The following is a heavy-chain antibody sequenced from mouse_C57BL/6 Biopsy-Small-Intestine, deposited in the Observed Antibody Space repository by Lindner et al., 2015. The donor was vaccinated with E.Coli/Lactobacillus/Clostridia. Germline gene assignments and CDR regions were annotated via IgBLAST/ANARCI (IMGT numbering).Heavy chain of an antibody. D-gene: IGHD2-4*01. V-gene: IGHV1-82*01. CDR2: IYPGSGNT. CDR1: GYAFSSSW. CDR3: ARLYYDYDRTVYYFDY. Sequence: VQLQESGPELVKPGASVKISCKASGYAFSSSWMNWVKQRPGKGLEWIGWIYPGSGNTKYNEKFKGKATLTVDTSSSTAYMQLSSLTSEDSAVYFCARLYYDYDRTVYYFDYWGQGTTLTVSS. J-gene: IGHJ2*01.